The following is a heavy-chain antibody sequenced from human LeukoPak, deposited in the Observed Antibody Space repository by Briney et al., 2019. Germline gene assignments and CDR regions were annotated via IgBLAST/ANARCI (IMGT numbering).Heavy chain of an antibody. CDR3: ARGPYCSGGSCYSGFDY. CDR1: GGSISSYY. D-gene: IGHD2-15*01. J-gene: IGHJ4*02. V-gene: IGHV4-59*01. CDR2: IYYSGST. Sequence: SETLSLICTVSGGSISSYYWSWIRQPPGKGLEWVGYIYYSGSTNYNPSLKSRVTISVDTSKNQFSLKLSSVTAADTAVYYCARGPYCSGGSCYSGFDYWGQGTLVTVSS.